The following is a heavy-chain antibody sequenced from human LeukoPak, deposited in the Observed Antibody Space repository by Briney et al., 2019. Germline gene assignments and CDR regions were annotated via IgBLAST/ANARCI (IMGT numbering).Heavy chain of an antibody. J-gene: IGHJ4*02. CDR1: GGSFSGYY. V-gene: IGHV4-34*01. CDR2: INHSGST. Sequence: SETLSLTCAVYGGSFSGYYWSWIRQPPGKGLEWIGEINHSGSTNYNPSLKSRVTISVDTSKNQFSLKLSSVTAADTAVYYCARSSGWYPHWGRGTLVTVSS. D-gene: IGHD6-19*01. CDR3: ARSSGWYPH.